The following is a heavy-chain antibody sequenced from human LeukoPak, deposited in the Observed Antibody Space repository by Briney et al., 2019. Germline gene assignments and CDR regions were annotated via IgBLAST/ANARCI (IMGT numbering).Heavy chain of an antibody. CDR1: GYTFSTYD. Sequence: EASVKVSCTASGYTFSTYDINWVRQAPGQGPEWMGWMNPVNGNTGFAEKFQGRVTLTRQTSIGTAYMEISSLRSDDTAVYYCARVPPHHDGITYYSAAFDVWGQGTMLIVSS. J-gene: IGHJ3*01. CDR3: ARVPPHHDGITYYSAAFDV. D-gene: IGHD3-10*01. CDR2: MNPVNGNT. V-gene: IGHV1-8*01.